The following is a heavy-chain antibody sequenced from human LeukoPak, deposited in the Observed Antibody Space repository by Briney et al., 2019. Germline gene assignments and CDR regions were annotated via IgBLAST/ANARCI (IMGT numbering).Heavy chain of an antibody. V-gene: IGHV3-48*02. CDR3: ARRDPFDY. CDR1: GFIFSTYH. J-gene: IGHJ4*02. CDR2: ISSDSGTI. Sequence: GGSLRLSCAASGFIFSTYHMNWVRQAPGKGLEWISFISSDSGTIYYADSVKGRFTISRDNAENSLYLQMNSLRDEDTAVCYCARRDPFDYWGQGTMVTVSS.